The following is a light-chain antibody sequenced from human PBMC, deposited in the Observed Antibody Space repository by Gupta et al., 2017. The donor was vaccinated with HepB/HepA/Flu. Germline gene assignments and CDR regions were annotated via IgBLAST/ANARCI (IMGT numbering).Light chain of an antibody. CDR1: QSISSY. CDR3: QQNYSTLLT. J-gene: IGKJ5*01. V-gene: IGKV1-39*01. Sequence: DIQMTQSPSTLSASVGDRVTITCRASQSISSYLTWYQQKPGKAPKLLIYGASSLASGIPSRFSGSGSGTDFTLTISSLQPGDFAAYYCQQNYSTLLTFGQGTQVEIK. CDR2: GAS.